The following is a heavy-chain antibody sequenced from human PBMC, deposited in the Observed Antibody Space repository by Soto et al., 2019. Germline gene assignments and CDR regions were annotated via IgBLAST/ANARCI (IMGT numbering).Heavy chain of an antibody. Sequence: QLQLRESGPGLVKPSETLSLTCTVSGGSISSSNYYWAWIRQSPGKGLEWIGSVSYHGFTYYNPFLKGRVTLSVDTSKNQFYLKLHAVTAADTAVYYCARMGDFWSGPGELDPWGQGTLVTVSS. D-gene: IGHD3-3*01. V-gene: IGHV4-39*01. CDR2: VSYHGFT. J-gene: IGHJ5*02. CDR3: ARMGDFWSGPGELDP. CDR1: GGSISSSNYY.